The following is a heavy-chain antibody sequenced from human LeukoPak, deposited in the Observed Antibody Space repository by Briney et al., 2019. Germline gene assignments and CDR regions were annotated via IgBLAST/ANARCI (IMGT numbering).Heavy chain of an antibody. Sequence: GGSLRLSCAASGFTFSSYSMNWVRQAPGKGLEWVSSISSSSSYIYYADSVKGRFTISRDNAKNSLYLQMNSLRAEDTAVYYCARDKIGEYGALGGYWGQGTLVTVSS. V-gene: IGHV3-21*01. CDR2: ISSSSSYI. CDR3: ARDKIGEYGALGGY. D-gene: IGHD3-10*01. J-gene: IGHJ4*02. CDR1: GFTFSSYS.